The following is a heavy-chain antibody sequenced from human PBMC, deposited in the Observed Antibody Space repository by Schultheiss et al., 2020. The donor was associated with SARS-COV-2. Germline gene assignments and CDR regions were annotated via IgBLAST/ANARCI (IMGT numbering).Heavy chain of an antibody. D-gene: IGHD4-17*01. V-gene: IGHV3-23*01. J-gene: IGHJ3*02. CDR2: ISDSGVTT. CDR1: GFRFSDYV. CDR3: ATRGLPRAFDI. Sequence: GGSLRLSCVASGFRFSDYVMNWVRQAPGKGLEWVSSISDSGVTTDCADSVKGRFTISRDNAKNILYLQMNSLRADDSASYYCATRGLPRAFDIWGQGTTVTVSS.